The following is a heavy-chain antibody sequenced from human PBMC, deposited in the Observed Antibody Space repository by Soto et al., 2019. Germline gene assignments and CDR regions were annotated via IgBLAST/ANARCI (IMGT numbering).Heavy chain of an antibody. D-gene: IGHD6-19*01. CDR1: GFTFSNFA. V-gene: IGHV3-23*01. Sequence: PGGSLRLSCGASGFTFSNFAMSWVRQAPGRGLEWVSGISTSGRDIHYADSVKDRFTVSRDNSKNTLYLQMNSLRAEDTAVYYCAKPQQWLAPFDYWGQGTLVTVSS. CDR2: ISTSGRDI. J-gene: IGHJ4*02. CDR3: AKPQQWLAPFDY.